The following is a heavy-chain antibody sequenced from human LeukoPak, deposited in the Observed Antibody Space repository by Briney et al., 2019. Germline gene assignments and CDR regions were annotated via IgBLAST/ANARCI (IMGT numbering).Heavy chain of an antibody. CDR3: SHRQNSDYGY. V-gene: IGHV2-5*01. J-gene: IGHJ4*02. CDR1: GFALSHSGVA. Sequence: SGPTLVNPTQTLTLTCTFSGFALSHSGVAVGWIRQPPGKAPEWLALIYGNDDVRYCPSLQSRLTITKDTSKNQVVLTMTDMDPVDTATYYCSHRQNSDYGYWGQGTLVTVSS. CDR2: IYGNDDV. D-gene: IGHD4-17*01.